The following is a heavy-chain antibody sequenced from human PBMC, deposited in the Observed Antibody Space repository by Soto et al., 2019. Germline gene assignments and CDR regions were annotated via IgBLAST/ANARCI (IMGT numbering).Heavy chain of an antibody. V-gene: IGHV4-59*08. D-gene: IGHD3-10*01. Sequence: SETLSLTCTVSGGSISSYYWSWIRQPPGKGLEWIGYIYYSGSTNYNPSLKSRVTISVDTSKNQFSLKLSSVTAADTAVYYCASQYYYGSGSYYRSAGYYDLIDVWGQGTTDTVSS. CDR2: IYYSGST. J-gene: IGHJ6*02. CDR3: ASQYYYGSGSYYRSAGYYDLIDV. CDR1: GGSISSYY.